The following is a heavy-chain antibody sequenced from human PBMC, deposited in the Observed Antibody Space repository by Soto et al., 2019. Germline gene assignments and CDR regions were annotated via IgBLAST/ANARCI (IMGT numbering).Heavy chain of an antibody. D-gene: IGHD6-19*01. V-gene: IGHV4-59*01. CDR3: ARVGIAVADEGNWFDP. J-gene: IGHJ5*02. Sequence: SETLSLTCTVSSGSISSYYWSWIRQPPGKGLEWIGYIYYSGSTNYNPSLKSRVTISVDTSKNQFSLKLSSVTAADTAVYYCARVGIAVADEGNWFDPWGQGTLVTVSS. CDR1: SGSISSYY. CDR2: IYYSGST.